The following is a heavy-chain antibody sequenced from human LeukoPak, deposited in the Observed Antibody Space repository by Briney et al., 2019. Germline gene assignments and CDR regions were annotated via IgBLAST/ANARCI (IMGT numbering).Heavy chain of an antibody. CDR2: IKQDGSEK. Sequence: PGGSLRLSCAASRFIFSSYWMSWVRQAQGKGLEWVANIKQDGSEKYYVDSVKGRFTISRDNAKNSLFLQMNSLRAEDTAVYYCARHVRFEGVDYWGQGTLVTVSS. J-gene: IGHJ4*02. CDR3: ARHVRFEGVDY. V-gene: IGHV3-7*01. D-gene: IGHD3-3*01. CDR1: RFIFSSYW.